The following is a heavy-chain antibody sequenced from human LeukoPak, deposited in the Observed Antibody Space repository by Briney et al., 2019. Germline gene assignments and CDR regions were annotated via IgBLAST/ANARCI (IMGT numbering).Heavy chain of an antibody. J-gene: IGHJ6*03. CDR1: GFTFSSYT. V-gene: IGHV3-23*01. CDR3: AKRGDRRYYYYYYMDV. CDR2: ISGSGGST. Sequence: GGSLRLSCAASGFTFSSYTMSWVRQAPGKGLEWVSAISGSGGSTYYADSVKGRFTISRDNSKNTLYLQMNSLRAEDTAVYYCAKRGDRRYYYYYYMDVWGKGTTVTVSS.